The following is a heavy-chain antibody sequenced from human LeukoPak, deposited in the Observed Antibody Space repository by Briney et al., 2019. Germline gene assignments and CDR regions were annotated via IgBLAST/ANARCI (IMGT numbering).Heavy chain of an antibody. D-gene: IGHD3-16*02. J-gene: IGHJ5*02. CDR1: GFTFSSYW. Sequence: GGSLRLSCAASGFTFSSYWMSWVRQAPGKGLEWVANIKQDGSEKYYVDSVKGRFTISRDNAKNSLYLQMNSLGAEDTAVYYCARDLTMITFGGVIAPSWFDPWGQGTLVTVSS. CDR3: ARDLTMITFGGVIAPSWFDP. CDR2: IKQDGSEK. V-gene: IGHV3-7*01.